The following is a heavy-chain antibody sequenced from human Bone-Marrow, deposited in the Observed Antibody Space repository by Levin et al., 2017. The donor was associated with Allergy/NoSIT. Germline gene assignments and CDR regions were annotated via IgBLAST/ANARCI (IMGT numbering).Heavy chain of an antibody. J-gene: IGHJ4*02. D-gene: IGHD5-18*01. CDR1: GFTFSSYW. Sequence: QAGGSLRLSCEASGFTFSSYWMSWVRQAPGKGLEWVANIKQDGSEEYYVDSMKGRLTISRDNSKTSVSLHMSSLRVEDTAVYYCARCPHNYGTFYFDYWGQGSLVTVS. V-gene: IGHV3-7*01. CDR3: ARCPHNYGTFYFDY. CDR2: IKQDGSEE.